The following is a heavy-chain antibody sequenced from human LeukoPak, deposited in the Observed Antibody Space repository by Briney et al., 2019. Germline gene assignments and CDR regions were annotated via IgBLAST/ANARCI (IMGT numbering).Heavy chain of an antibody. CDR2: IGTAGDR. CDR3: ARGADSGSYFRAFDI. D-gene: IGHD1-26*01. V-gene: IGHV3-13*01. J-gene: IGHJ3*02. CDR1: GFTFSRYD. Sequence: PGGSLRLSCAASGFTFSRYDMHWVRQATGKGLEWVSGIGTAGDRYYPGSVKGRFTISRENAKNSLYLQMNSLRAGDTAVYYCARGADSGSYFRAFDIWGQGTMVTVSS.